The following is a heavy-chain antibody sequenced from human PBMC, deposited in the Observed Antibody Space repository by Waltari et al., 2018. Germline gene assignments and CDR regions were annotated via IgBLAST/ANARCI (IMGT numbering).Heavy chain of an antibody. CDR1: GASISSDHW. Sequence: QVQLTESGPGLLRPSGTLSLTCGVSGASISSDHWWAWVRQSPGKGLEWIGEIYHTGPTNYNPSLKSRLTMLVDKSANQFSLQLTSVTAADTGVYYCARVVFTADYYFDYWGQGTPVTVSS. CDR3: ARVVFTADYYFDY. V-gene: IGHV4-4*02. D-gene: IGHD2-21*02. CDR2: IYHTGPT. J-gene: IGHJ4*02.